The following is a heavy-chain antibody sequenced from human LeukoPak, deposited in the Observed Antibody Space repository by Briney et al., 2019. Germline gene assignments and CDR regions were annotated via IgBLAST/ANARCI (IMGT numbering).Heavy chain of an antibody. CDR2: IIPIFGTA. J-gene: IGHJ6*03. CDR3: ARPRFPYYRLSGADYQYMDV. Sequence: SVKVSCKASGGTFSNYAINWVRQAPGQGLEWMGGIIPIFGTANHAQKFQGRVRITADKSTSTAYMELSSLRSEDTAVYYCARPRFPYYRLSGADYQYMDVWGKGTTVTVSS. V-gene: IGHV1-69*06. CDR1: GGTFSNYA. D-gene: IGHD2/OR15-2a*01.